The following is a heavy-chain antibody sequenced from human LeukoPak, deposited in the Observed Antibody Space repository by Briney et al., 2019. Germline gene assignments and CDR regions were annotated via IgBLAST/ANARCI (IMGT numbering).Heavy chain of an antibody. CDR1: GFTFSSYS. J-gene: IGHJ4*02. D-gene: IGHD5-12*01. CDR3: AREGGYCFDY. Sequence: GGSLRLSCAASGFTFSSYSMNWVRQAPGKGLEWVANIKQDGSEKLYVDSVKGRFTISRDNAKNSLYLQMNSLRAEDTAVYYCAREGGYCFDYWGQGTLVTVSS. CDR2: IKQDGSEK. V-gene: IGHV3-7*01.